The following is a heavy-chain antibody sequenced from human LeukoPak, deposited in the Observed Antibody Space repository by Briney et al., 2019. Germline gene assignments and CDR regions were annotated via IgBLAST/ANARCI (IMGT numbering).Heavy chain of an antibody. V-gene: IGHV3-23*01. J-gene: IGHJ4*02. D-gene: IGHD1-14*01. CDR3: AKAKTQAMLLPGNY. CDR1: GFTFSNYA. Sequence: PGGSLRLSCAASGFTFSNYAMSWVRQAPGKGLEWVSSISGSGETTYYADSVKGRFTISRDNSKNTLYLQMNSPRAEDTAVYYCAKAKTQAMLLPGNYWGQGALVTVSS. CDR2: ISGSGETT.